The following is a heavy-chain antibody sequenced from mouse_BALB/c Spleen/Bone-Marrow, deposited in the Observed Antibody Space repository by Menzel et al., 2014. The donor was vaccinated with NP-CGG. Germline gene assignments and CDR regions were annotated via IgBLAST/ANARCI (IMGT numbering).Heavy chain of an antibody. Sequence: AQLVESGPGLAAPSQSLSITCTILGLSLPNYGVHWVRQPQGNCLQWLLVIRSAGNTTYNSALKSRLRICKAKPKSQVFLKINIRQTDDTARYYCARHRYYARDYWGHRTSVTVSS. V-gene: IGHV2-6-1*01. J-gene: IGHJ4*01. CDR2: IRSAGNT. CDR3: ARHRYYARDY. CDR1: GLSLPNYG.